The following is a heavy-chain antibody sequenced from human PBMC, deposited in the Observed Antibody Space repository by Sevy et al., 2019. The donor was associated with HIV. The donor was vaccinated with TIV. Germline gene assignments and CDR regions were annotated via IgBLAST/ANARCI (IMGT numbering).Heavy chain of an antibody. J-gene: IGHJ4*02. CDR3: ARDASPQLWSPYFDY. CDR2: IIPIFGTA. D-gene: IGHD5-18*01. CDR1: GGTFSSYA. V-gene: IGHV1-69*13. Sequence: ASVKVSCKASGGTFSSYAISWVRQAPGQGLEWMGGIIPIFGTANYAQKFQGRVTITADESTSTAYMELSSLRSEDTAVYYCARDASPQLWSPYFDYWGQGTLVTVSS.